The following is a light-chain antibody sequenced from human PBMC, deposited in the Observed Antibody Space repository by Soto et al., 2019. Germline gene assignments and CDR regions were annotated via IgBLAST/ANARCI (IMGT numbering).Light chain of an antibody. V-gene: IGLV1-40*01. CDR1: SSNIGAGYN. J-gene: IGLJ3*02. Sequence: QSALTQPPSVSGAPGQRVTISCTGSSSNIGAGYNIHWYQHLPGTAPKLLIYHNSDRPSGVPDRFSGSKSGTSASLAITGLQAEDEADYYCLSYDSSLSGWVFGGGTKLTVL. CDR2: HNS. CDR3: LSYDSSLSGWV.